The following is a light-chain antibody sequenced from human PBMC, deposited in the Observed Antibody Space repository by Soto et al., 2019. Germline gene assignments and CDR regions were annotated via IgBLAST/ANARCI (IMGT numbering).Light chain of an antibody. Sequence: EIVMTQSPGTLSVFPGDRATLSCRASQSVSNDYVAWVQQKPGQAPRLLIYGASNRATGIPDRFSGSGSGTDFTLTISRLEPEDFAVYYCQQYGSSGTFGQGTKVDIK. V-gene: IGKV3-20*01. CDR1: QSVSNDY. CDR3: QQYGSSGT. J-gene: IGKJ1*01. CDR2: GAS.